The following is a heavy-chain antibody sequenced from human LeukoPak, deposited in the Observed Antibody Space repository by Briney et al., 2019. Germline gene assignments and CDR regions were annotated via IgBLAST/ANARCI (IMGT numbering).Heavy chain of an antibody. V-gene: IGHV4-31*03. CDR1: GGSITSGGYF. CDR2: ISYSGNT. Sequence: PSETLSLTCTVSGGSITSGGYFWSWIRQHPGKGLEWIGYISYSGNTYYNPSLKSRLTISVDTSKNQFSLKLSSVTAADTAVYYCATEAARGTERIDYWGQGTLVTVSS. J-gene: IGHJ4*02. D-gene: IGHD6-6*01. CDR3: ATEAARGTERIDY.